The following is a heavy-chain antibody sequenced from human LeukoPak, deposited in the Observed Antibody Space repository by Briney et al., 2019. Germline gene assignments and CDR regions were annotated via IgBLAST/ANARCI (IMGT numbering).Heavy chain of an antibody. Sequence: SETLPLTCTVSSASITSSPYFWGWIRQSPGKGLEWIGSISYSGTTYYNPSLKSRVTISVDTSKNQFSLKLNSVTAADTAVFYCAANSADYNTLGSSYKVWGQGTLVTVSS. CDR3: AANSADYNTLGSSYKV. D-gene: IGHD3-10*01. J-gene: IGHJ4*02. CDR2: ISYSGTT. V-gene: IGHV4-39*01. CDR1: SASITSSPYF.